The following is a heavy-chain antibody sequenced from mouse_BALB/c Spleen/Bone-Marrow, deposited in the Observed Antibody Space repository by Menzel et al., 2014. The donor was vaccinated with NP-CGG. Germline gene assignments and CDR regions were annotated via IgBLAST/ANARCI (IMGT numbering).Heavy chain of an antibody. CDR2: ISTYSGNT. D-gene: IGHD1-1*01. V-gene: IGHV1-67*01. CDR3: ARGYYGSSYLFAY. Sequence: QVQLQQSGPELVRPGVSVKISCKGSGYTSTDYAMHWVKQSHAKSLEWIGVISTYSGNTNYNQKFKGKATMTVDKSSSTAYMELARLTSEDSAIYYCARGYYGSSYLFAYWGQGTLVTVSA. J-gene: IGHJ3*01. CDR1: GYTSTDYA.